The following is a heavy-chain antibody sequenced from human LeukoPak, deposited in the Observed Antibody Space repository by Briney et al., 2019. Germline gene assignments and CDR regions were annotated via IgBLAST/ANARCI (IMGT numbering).Heavy chain of an antibody. V-gene: IGHV4-59*01. CDR1: RGSISGYY. Sequence: SETLSLTCTVSRGSISGYYWSWIRQSPGKGLEWIGYIHYSGSTTYNPSLKSRVTISVGTSKRQFSLKLRSVTAADTAVYYCARGNTLVRGVTSGYYYGMDVWGQGTTVTVSS. CDR3: ARGNTLVRGVTSGYYYGMDV. J-gene: IGHJ6*02. CDR2: IHYSGST. D-gene: IGHD3-10*01.